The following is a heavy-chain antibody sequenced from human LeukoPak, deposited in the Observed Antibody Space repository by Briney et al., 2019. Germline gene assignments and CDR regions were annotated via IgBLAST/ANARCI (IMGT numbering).Heavy chain of an antibody. CDR2: IYYSGST. Sequence: SETLSLTCTVSGGSISGTDYYWGWIRQPPGKGLEWIGNIYYSGSTYYNPSLKSRVTISVDTSKNQFSLKLSSVTAADTAVYYCAREPLYYFDYWGQGTLVTVSS. CDR1: GGSISGTDYY. V-gene: IGHV4-39*07. J-gene: IGHJ4*02. CDR3: AREPLYYFDY.